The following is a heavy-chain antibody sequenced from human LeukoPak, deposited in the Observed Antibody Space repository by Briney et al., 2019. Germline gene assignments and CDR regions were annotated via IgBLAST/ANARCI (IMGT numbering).Heavy chain of an antibody. V-gene: IGHV3-74*03. D-gene: IGHD4-23*01. Sequence: GGSLRLSCAASGLTLSSYWMHWVRQAPGKGLVWVSRINSAGSTTTYADSVKGRFTISRDNSNSTLYLHMSRLSVEDTALYYCAKDRALNSMGFDYWGQGTVVTVSP. CDR1: GLTLSSYW. CDR3: AKDRALNSMGFDY. CDR2: INSAGSTT. J-gene: IGHJ4*02.